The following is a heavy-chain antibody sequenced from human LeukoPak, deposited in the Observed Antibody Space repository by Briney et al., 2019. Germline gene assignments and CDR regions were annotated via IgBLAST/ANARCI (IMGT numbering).Heavy chain of an antibody. V-gene: IGHV3-53*01. J-gene: IGHJ4*02. Sequence: PGGSLRLSCAASGFTVSSNYMSWVRQAPGKGLEWVSVIYSGGSTYYADSVKGRFTISRDNSKNTLYLQMNSLRAEDTAVYYCASGESSGYYYPFDYWGQGTLVTVSS. CDR3: ASGESSGYYYPFDY. CDR2: IYSGGST. CDR1: GFTVSSNY. D-gene: IGHD3-22*01.